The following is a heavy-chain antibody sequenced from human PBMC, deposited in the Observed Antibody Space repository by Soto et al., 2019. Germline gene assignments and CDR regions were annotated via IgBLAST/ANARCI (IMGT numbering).Heavy chain of an antibody. D-gene: IGHD2-2*01. CDR1: GFSFSSYA. Sequence: ESGGGLVQPGGSLRLSCEASGFSFSSYAMSWVRRPPGKGLEWVSTIVTSAGTKFYADSVKGRFSISRDNSKNIVYLQMNSLGVEDTAMYYCVKDLCSTSCYRAFHIWGQGTTVTVSS. CDR2: IVTSAGTK. V-gene: IGHV3-23*01. J-gene: IGHJ3*02. CDR3: VKDLCSTSCYRAFHI.